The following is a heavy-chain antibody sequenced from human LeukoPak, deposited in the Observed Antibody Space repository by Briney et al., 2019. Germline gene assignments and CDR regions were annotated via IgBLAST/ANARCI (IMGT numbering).Heavy chain of an antibody. J-gene: IGHJ4*02. D-gene: IGHD3-10*01. V-gene: IGHV3-30*02. CDR2: IRYDGKKT. CDR1: GFSFSSYG. Sequence: PGGSLRLSCVASGFSFSSYGMHWVRQTPGKGLEWVALIRYDGKKTDYADSVKGRFTMSRDNSKNRVDLQMNSLRGDDTAVYYCAKDWMVRGDIISGPSHWGQGSLVIVSS. CDR3: AKDWMVRGDIISGPSH.